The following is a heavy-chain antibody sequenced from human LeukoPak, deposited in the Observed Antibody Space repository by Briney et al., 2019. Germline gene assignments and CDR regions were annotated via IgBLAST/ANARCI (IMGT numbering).Heavy chain of an antibody. J-gene: IGHJ4*01. Sequence: GGSLRLSCAASGLTFSDSYMSWIRQAPGMGLEWVSYISSGSTPSTISYADSVKGRFTISRDNAKSSIYLQMNSLRAEDTAIYYCARIGHDLYQTFDFWGNGNLITVSS. V-gene: IGHV3-11*01. CDR2: ISSGSTPSTI. CDR1: GLTFSDSY. CDR3: ARIGHDLYQTFDF. D-gene: IGHD2-2*01.